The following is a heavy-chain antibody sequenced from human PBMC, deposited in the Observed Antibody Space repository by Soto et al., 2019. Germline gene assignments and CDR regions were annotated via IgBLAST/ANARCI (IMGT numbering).Heavy chain of an antibody. CDR1: GGTFSSYA. D-gene: IGHD4-4*01. V-gene: IGHV1-69*13. J-gene: IGHJ5*02. CDR2: IIPIFGTA. CDR3: ARSDDSTSYPLDL. Sequence: SVKVSCKASGGTFSSYAISWVRQAPGQGLEWMGGIIPIFGTANYAQKFQGRVTITADESTSTAYMELSSLRSEDTAVYYCARSDDSTSYPLDLWGPGTLVTVSS.